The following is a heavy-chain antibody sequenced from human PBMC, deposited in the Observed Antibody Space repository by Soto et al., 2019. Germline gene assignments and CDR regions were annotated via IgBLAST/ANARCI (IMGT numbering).Heavy chain of an antibody. CDR2: IIPILGIA. V-gene: IGHV1-69*04. J-gene: IGHJ6*02. CDR1: GGTFSSYT. Sequence: ASVKVSCKASGGTFSSYTISWVRQAPGQGLEWMGRIIPILGIANYAQKFQGRVTITADKSTSTAYMELSSLRSEDTAVYYCARDFVVVPAATRGYYYYGMYVCGQGTTVTVS. CDR3: ARDFVVVPAATRGYYYYGMYV. D-gene: IGHD2-2*01.